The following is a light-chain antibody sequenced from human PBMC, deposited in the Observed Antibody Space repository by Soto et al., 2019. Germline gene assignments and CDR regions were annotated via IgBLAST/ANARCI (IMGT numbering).Light chain of an antibody. CDR2: LEGSGSY. V-gene: IGLV4-60*02. Sequence: QSALTQSSSASASLGSSVKLTCTLSSGHRSYIIAWHQQQPGKAPRYLMKLEGSGSYNKGSGVPDRFSGSSSGADRFLTISNVHFEDEADYYCETWDSDTHVFGGGTKLTVL. CDR3: ETWDSDTHV. J-gene: IGLJ2*01. CDR1: SGHRSYI.